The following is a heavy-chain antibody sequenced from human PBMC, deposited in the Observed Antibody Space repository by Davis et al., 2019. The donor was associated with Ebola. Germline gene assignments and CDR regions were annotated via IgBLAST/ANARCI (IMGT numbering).Heavy chain of an antibody. CDR1: GFTFDDYA. V-gene: IGHV3-9*01. CDR2: ISCNSVSI. J-gene: IGHJ6*04. D-gene: IGHD3-3*01. CDR3: AKDMSAVFYYGMDV. Sequence: SLKISCAASGFTFDDYAMHWVRQAPGKGLEWVSGISCNSVSIGYADSVKGRFTISRDNAKNSLYLQMNSLRAEDTALYYCAKDMSAVFYYGMDVWGKGTTVTVSS.